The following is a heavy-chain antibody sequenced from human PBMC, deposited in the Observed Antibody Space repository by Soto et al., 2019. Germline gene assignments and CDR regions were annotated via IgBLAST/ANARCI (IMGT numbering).Heavy chain of an antibody. D-gene: IGHD2-2*01. CDR1: GFTFSSYS. CDR3: ARAPYAINAFDI. V-gene: IGHV3-21*01. Sequence: LRLSCAASGFTFSSYSMNWVRQAPGKGLEWVSSISSSSSYIYYADSVKGRFTISRDNAKNSLYLQMNSLRAEDTAVYYCARAPYAINAFDIWGQGTMVTVSS. CDR2: ISSSSSYI. J-gene: IGHJ3*02.